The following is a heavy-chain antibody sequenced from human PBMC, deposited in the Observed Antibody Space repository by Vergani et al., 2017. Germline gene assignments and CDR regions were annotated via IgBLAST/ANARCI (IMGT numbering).Heavy chain of an antibody. CDR3: ARAVSSSWYTIWFDP. CDR2: INPNSGGT. Sequence: QVQLVQSGAEVKKPGASVKVSCKASGYTFTGYYMHWVRQAPGQGLEWMGWINPNSGGTNYAQKLQGRVTMTTDTSTSTAYMELRSLRSDDTAVYYCARAVSSSWYTIWFDPWGQGTLVTVSS. J-gene: IGHJ5*02. CDR1: GYTFTGYY. D-gene: IGHD6-13*01. V-gene: IGHV1-2*02.